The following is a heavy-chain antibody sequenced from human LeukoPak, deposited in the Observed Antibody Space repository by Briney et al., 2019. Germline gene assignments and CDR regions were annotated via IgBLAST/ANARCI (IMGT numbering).Heavy chain of an antibody. J-gene: IGHJ4*02. CDR2: INPNSGGT. CDR1: GYTFTGYY. V-gene: IGHV1-2*02. CDR3: ARMNPDLYYDSSGYLSYYFDY. Sequence: GASVKVSCKASGYTFTGYYMHWVRQAPGQGLEWMGWINPNSGGTNYAQKFQGRVTMTRDTSISTAYMELSRLRSDDTAVYYCARMNPDLYYDSSGYLSYYFDYWGQGTLVTVSS. D-gene: IGHD3-22*01.